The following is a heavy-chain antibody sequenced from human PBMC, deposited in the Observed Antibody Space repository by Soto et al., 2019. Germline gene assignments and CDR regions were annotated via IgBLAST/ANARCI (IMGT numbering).Heavy chain of an antibody. D-gene: IGHD3-3*01. CDR3: ARLVYYDSWSGYFNGFDP. CDR2: VSYIGST. Sequence: SETLSLTCTVSGDSISSGGYYWSWIRQHPGKGLEWIGHVSYIGSTHYHPSLQSRVSISLDTPKRQFSLKLSSVTAADTAVYYCARLVYYDSWSGYFNGFDPWGQGTLVTVSS. J-gene: IGHJ5*02. CDR1: GDSISSGGYY. V-gene: IGHV4-31*03.